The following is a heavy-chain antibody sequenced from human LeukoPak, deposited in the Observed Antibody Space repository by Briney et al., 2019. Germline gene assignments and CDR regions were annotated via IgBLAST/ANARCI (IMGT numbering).Heavy chain of an antibody. Sequence: SETLSLTCTVSGGSISSYYWSWIRQPPGKGLEWIGDIYYSGSTNYNPSLKSRVTISVDTSKNQFSLKLSSVTAADTAVYYCARVCDYESGKYNWFDPWGQGTLVTVSS. V-gene: IGHV4-59*12. CDR3: ARVCDYESGKYNWFDP. J-gene: IGHJ5*02. D-gene: IGHD4-17*01. CDR2: IYYSGST. CDR1: GGSISSYY.